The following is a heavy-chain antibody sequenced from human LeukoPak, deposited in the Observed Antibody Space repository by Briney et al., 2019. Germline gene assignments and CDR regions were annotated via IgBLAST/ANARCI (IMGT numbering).Heavy chain of an antibody. CDR1: GFTVSSNY. Sequence: PGGSLRLSXAASGFTVSSNYMSWVRQAPGKGLEWVSVIYSGGSTYYADSVKGRFTISRDNSKNTLYLQMNSLRAEDTAVYYCARDAGYYDFWSGGFDPWGQGTLVSVSS. CDR2: IYSGGST. J-gene: IGHJ5*02. CDR3: ARDAGYYDFWSGGFDP. V-gene: IGHV3-66*02. D-gene: IGHD3-3*01.